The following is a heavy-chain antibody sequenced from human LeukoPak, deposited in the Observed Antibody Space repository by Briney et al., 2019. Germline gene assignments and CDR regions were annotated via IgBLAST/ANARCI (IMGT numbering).Heavy chain of an antibody. CDR2: ISSSGSTI. CDR3: ARDVGTSSNWYDP. J-gene: IGHJ5*02. D-gene: IGHD6-6*01. Sequence: PGGSLRLSCAASGFTFSDYYMSWIRQAPGKGLEWVSYISSSGSTICYADSVRGRFTISRGNTKNSLFLQMNSLRAEDTAIYYCARDVGTSSNWYDPWGQGTLVTVSS. CDR1: GFTFSDYY. V-gene: IGHV3-11*04.